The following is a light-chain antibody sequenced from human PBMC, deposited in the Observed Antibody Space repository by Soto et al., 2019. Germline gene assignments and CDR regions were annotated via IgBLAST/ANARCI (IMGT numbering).Light chain of an antibody. J-gene: IGKJ5*01. CDR1: QRLSASD. Sequence: EIVFTQSPGTLSLSPGQRATLSCRASQRLSASDIAWYQQKPGQAPNFIIYGVSSRATGIPDRFSGSGSGTDFTLTISRLEPEDFAVYHCQQYGSSPLITFGPGTRLEIK. CDR2: GVS. CDR3: QQYGSSPLIT. V-gene: IGKV3-20*01.